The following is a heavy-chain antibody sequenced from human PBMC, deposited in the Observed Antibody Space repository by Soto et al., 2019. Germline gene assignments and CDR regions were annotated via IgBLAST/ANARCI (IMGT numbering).Heavy chain of an antibody. CDR1: GFTFSSYA. Sequence: GGSLRLSCAASGFTFSSYAMHWVRQAPGKGLEWVAVISYDGSNKYYADSVKGRFTISRDNSKNTLYLQMNSLRAEDTAVYYCARGKGLFGYDSSGYYQHFDYWGQGTLVTVSS. J-gene: IGHJ4*02. V-gene: IGHV3-30-3*01. D-gene: IGHD3-22*01. CDR2: ISYDGSNK. CDR3: ARGKGLFGYDSSGYYQHFDY.